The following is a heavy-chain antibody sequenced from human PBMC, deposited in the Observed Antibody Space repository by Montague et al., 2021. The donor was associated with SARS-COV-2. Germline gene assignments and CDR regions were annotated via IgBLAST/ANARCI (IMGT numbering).Heavy chain of an antibody. CDR1: GGSISSGSYY. Sequence: TLSLTCTVSGGSISSGSYYWSWIRQPAGKGLEWIGRISISGSTXYNPSLKSRVTISVDTSKNQFSPKLSSVTAADTAVYYCARDIAVAGLFDYWGQGTLVTVSS. CDR2: ISISGST. V-gene: IGHV4-61*02. J-gene: IGHJ4*02. CDR3: ARDIAVAGLFDY. D-gene: IGHD6-19*01.